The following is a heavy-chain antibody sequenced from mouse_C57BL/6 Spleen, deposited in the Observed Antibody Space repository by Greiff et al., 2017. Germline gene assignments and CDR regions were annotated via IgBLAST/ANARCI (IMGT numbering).Heavy chain of an antibody. CDR1: GYSFTGYS. CDR3: ATYYSNYYDAMDY. CDR2: INPSTGGT. Sequence: VHVKQSGPELVKPGASVKISCKASGYSFTGYSMNWVKQSPEKSLEWIGEINPSTGGTTYNKKFKAKATLTVDKSSSTAYMQLRGLTSDDSAVYYCATYYSNYYDAMDYWGQGTSVTVSS. D-gene: IGHD2-5*01. J-gene: IGHJ4*01. V-gene: IGHV1-42*01.